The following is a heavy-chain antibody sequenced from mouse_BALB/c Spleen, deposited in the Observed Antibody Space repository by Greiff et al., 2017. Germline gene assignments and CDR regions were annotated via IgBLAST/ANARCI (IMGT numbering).Heavy chain of an antibody. V-gene: IGHV1-80*01. CDR1: GYAFSSYW. Sequence: QVQLQQSGAELVRPGSSVKISCKASGYAFSSYWMNWVKQRPGQGLEWIGQIYPGDGDTNYNGKFKGKATLTANKSSSTAYMQLSSLTSEDSAVYFCARGSGNYDGCFAYWGQGTLVTVSA. CDR2: IYPGDGDT. D-gene: IGHD2-1*01. J-gene: IGHJ3*01. CDR3: ARGSGNYDGCFAY.